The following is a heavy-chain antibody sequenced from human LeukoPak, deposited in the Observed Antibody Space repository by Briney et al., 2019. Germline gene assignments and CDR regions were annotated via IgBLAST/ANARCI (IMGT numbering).Heavy chain of an antibody. V-gene: IGHV4-34*01. CDR1: GGSFSGYY. Sequence: PSETLSLTCAVYGGSFSGYYWSWIRQPPGKGLEWIGEINHSGSTNYNPSLKSRVTISVDTSKNQFSLKLSSVTAADTAVYYCARGTPNVLRFLEWPFDYWGQGTLVTVSS. CDR3: ARGTPNVLRFLEWPFDY. D-gene: IGHD3-3*01. J-gene: IGHJ4*02. CDR2: INHSGST.